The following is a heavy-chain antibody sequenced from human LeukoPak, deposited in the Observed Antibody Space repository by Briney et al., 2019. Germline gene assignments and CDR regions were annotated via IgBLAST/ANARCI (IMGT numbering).Heavy chain of an antibody. CDR3: AKRVPYSSSTVYFDS. Sequence: TGGSLRLSCTASGFTFSTYWMSWVRQAPGKGLEWVASIKGDGSYTEYVDSVKGRFTISRDNAKNSLYLQMNSLRAEDTAVYYCAKRVPYSSSTVYFDSWGQGTLVVVSS. V-gene: IGHV3-7*03. J-gene: IGHJ4*02. D-gene: IGHD6-6*01. CDR1: GFTFSTYW. CDR2: IKGDGSYT.